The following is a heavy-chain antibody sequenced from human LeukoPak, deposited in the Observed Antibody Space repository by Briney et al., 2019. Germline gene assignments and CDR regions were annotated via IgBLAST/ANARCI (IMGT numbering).Heavy chain of an antibody. CDR3: AREGYSSGWTDFDY. J-gene: IGHJ4*02. Sequence: SETLSLTCTVSGGSISSYYWSWIRQPAGKGLEWIGRIYTSGSTNYNPSLKSRVTMSVDTSRNQFSLKLSSVTAADTAVYYCAREGYSSGWTDFDYWGQGTLVTVSS. CDR2: IYTSGST. D-gene: IGHD6-19*01. CDR1: GGSISSYY. V-gene: IGHV4-4*07.